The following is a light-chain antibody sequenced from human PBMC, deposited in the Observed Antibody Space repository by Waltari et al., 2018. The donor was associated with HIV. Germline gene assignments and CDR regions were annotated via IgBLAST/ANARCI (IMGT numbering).Light chain of an antibody. J-gene: IGLJ1*01. CDR3: AAWDDSLNGYV. CDR2: TNN. Sequence: QSVLTQSPSASGTPGQRVSISCSGSSSNIGSNAVDWYQHLPGTAPKLLIHTNNQRPSGIPDRFSGSKAGTPASLAISGLQSEDESDYYCAAWDDSLNGYVFGSGTKVTVL. CDR1: SSNIGSNA. V-gene: IGLV1-44*01.